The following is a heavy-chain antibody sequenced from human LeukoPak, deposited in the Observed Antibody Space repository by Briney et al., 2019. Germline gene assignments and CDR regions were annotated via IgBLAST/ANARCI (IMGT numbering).Heavy chain of an antibody. CDR1: GFTFSSYS. V-gene: IGHV3-48*01. CDR2: ISSSSSTI. J-gene: IGHJ4*02. CDR3: AREGDGYGDY. D-gene: IGHD5-24*01. Sequence: GGSLRLSCAASGFTFSSYSMNWVRQASGKGLEWVSYISSSSSTIYYADSVKGRFTISRDNAKNSLYLQMNSLRAEDTAAYYCAREGDGYGDYWGQGTLVTVSS.